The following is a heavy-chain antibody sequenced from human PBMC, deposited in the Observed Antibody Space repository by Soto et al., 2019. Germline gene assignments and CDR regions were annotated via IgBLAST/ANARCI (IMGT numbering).Heavy chain of an antibody. V-gene: IGHV1-8*01. CDR2: MNPNSGNT. CDR1: GYTFTSYD. Sequence: ASVKVSCKASGYTFTSYDINWVRQATGQGLEWMGWMNPNSGNTGYAQKFQGRVTMTRNTSISTAYMELSSLRSEDTAVYYCTGGLLWFGEQSGYYMDVWGKGTTVTVSS. CDR3: TGGLLWFGEQSGYYMDV. J-gene: IGHJ6*03. D-gene: IGHD3-10*01.